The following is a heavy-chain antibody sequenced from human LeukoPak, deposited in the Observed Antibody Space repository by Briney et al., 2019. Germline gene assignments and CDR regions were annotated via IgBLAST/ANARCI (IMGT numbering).Heavy chain of an antibody. V-gene: IGHV3-23*01. Sequence: GGSLRLSCAASGFTFSSYAMSWVRQAPGEGLEWVSGLSDSGGNTIYADSVKGRFTISRDNSKNTMFLQMNSLRAEDTAVYYCARDREEDIVVVPAAHYYYYYYMDVWGKGTTVTASS. D-gene: IGHD2-2*01. CDR1: GFTFSSYA. CDR3: ARDREEDIVVVPAAHYYYYYYMDV. CDR2: LSDSGGNT. J-gene: IGHJ6*03.